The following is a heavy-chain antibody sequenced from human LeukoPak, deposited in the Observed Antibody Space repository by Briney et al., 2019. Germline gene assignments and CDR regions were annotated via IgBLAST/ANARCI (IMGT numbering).Heavy chain of an antibody. D-gene: IGHD3-10*01. Sequence: GGSLRLSCAVSGFTFSSYWMSWVRQAPGKGLEWVANIKQDGSEKYYVDSVKGRFTISRDNAKNSLYLQMNSQRAEDTAVYYCARDSASYYNPYYYYYYGMDVWGQGTTVTVSS. J-gene: IGHJ6*02. V-gene: IGHV3-7*01. CDR1: GFTFSSYW. CDR2: IKQDGSEK. CDR3: ARDSASYYNPYYYYYYGMDV.